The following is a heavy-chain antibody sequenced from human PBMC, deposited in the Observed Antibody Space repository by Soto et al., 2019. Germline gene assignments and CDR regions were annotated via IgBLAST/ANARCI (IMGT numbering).Heavy chain of an antibody. V-gene: IGHV3-15*07. D-gene: IGHD2-8*01. CDR3: TTDSRTSLPEIRFDY. Sequence: EVQLVESGGTLVKPGGSLRLSCVASGFPCSNAWINWVRQVPGKGLEWVGRVKSKTDGGSSDYAAAVKGRFAVSRDDSRNIVYLQMNSLKIEDTGVYYRTTDSRTSLPEIRFDYWGHGTQVTVSS. CDR2: VKSKTDGGSS. CDR1: GFPCSNAW. J-gene: IGHJ4*01.